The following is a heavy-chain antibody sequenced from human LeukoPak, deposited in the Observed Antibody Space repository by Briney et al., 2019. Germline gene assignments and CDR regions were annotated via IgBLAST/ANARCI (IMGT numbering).Heavy chain of an antibody. D-gene: IGHD3-22*01. CDR3: ARADKGGYYDSSGYDY. V-gene: IGHV3-23*01. CDR2: ITGSGDYT. Sequence: GGSLRLSCAASGFTFSGYAMTWVRQAPGKGLEWVSSITGSGDYTYYIDSVKGRFTISRDNSKNILYLQMNSLRAEDTAVYYCARADKGGYYDSSGYDYWGQGTLVTVSS. J-gene: IGHJ4*02. CDR1: GFTFSGYA.